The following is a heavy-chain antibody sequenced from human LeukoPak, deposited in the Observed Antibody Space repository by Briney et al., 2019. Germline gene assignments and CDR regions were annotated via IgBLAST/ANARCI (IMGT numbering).Heavy chain of an antibody. CDR1: GYTFTIYG. V-gene: IGHV1-18*01. J-gene: IGHJ3*02. CDR2: ISAYNDNT. Sequence: ASVKVSCKASGYTFTIYGISWVRQAPGQGLEWMGWISAYNDNTNYAQKLQGRVTMTTDTSTSTAYMELRSLRSDDTAVYYCAILNYYGSGSYYNQPKDAFDIWGQGTMVTVSS. D-gene: IGHD3-10*01. CDR3: AILNYYGSGSYYNQPKDAFDI.